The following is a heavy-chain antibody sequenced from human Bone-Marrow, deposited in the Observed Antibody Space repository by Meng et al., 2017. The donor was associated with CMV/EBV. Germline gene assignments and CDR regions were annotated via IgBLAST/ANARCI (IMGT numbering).Heavy chain of an antibody. CDR3: ARGGQWLVPEFDI. Sequence: GGSLRLSCAVSGFTFRSYWMSWVRQAPGKGLEWVANIKQDGSEKYYVDSVKGRFTISRDNAKNSLYLQMNSLRTEDTAVYYCARGGQWLVPEFDIWGQGTRVTVSS. D-gene: IGHD6-19*01. V-gene: IGHV3-7*04. CDR1: GFTFRSYW. J-gene: IGHJ3*02. CDR2: IKQDGSEK.